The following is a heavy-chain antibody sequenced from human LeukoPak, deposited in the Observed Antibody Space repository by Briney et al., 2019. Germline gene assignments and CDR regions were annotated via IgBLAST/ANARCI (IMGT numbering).Heavy chain of an antibody. D-gene: IGHD6-19*01. CDR2: LTGSGDST. V-gene: IGHV3-23*01. Sequence: VGSLRLSSAASGFTFSSYAMSWVRQAPGKGLEWVSGLTGSGDSTYYADSVKGRFTISRDNSKNTMYLQMNSLRVEDTAVYYCAKRREGVAASFDYWGQGTLVTVSS. J-gene: IGHJ4*02. CDR3: AKRREGVAASFDY. CDR1: GFTFSSYA.